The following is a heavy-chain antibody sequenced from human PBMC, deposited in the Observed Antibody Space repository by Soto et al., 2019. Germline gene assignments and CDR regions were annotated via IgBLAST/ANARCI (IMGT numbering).Heavy chain of an antibody. CDR3: VRERPDGARLDP. D-gene: IGHD6-6*01. J-gene: IGHJ5*02. CDR1: GGSISSGDYY. Sequence: QVQLQESGPGLVKPSQTLSLTCTVSGGSISSGDYYWSWIRQPPGKGLEWIGYIYYSGSTYYNPSLTSRFTISADTSTNQFPLKLSSVTAADTAVYYCVRERPDGARLDPWGQGTLVTVSS. V-gene: IGHV4-30-4*01. CDR2: IYYSGST.